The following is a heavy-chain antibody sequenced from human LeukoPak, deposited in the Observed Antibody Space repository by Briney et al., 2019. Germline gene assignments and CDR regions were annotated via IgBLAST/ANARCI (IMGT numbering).Heavy chain of an antibody. CDR1: GFTFSYYY. Sequence: GGSLRLSCAASGFTFSYYYMSCIPQAPGKGLEWFSYISSSSSYTNYAHPVKGRFTISRDNAKNSLYLQMNSLRAEDTGVYYCARDRYSYGPDYWGQGTLVTVSS. D-gene: IGHD5-18*01. V-gene: IGHV3-11*05. CDR2: ISSSSSYT. CDR3: ARDRYSYGPDY. J-gene: IGHJ4*02.